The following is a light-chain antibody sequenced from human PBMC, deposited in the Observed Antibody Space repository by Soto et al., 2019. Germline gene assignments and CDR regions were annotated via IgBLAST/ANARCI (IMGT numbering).Light chain of an antibody. CDR2: GAS. Sequence: DIVFTQSPCTLSFSPGERATLSCRASHSVSSSYLAWYQQKPGQAPRLLIYGASSRATGIPDRFSGSGSGTDFTLTISRLEPEDFAVYYCQQYDSSPKTFGQGTKVDIK. J-gene: IGKJ1*01. V-gene: IGKV3-20*01. CDR3: QQYDSSPKT. CDR1: HSVSSSY.